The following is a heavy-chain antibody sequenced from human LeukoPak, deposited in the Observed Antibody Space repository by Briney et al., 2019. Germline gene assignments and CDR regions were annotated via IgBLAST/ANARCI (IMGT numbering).Heavy chain of an antibody. Sequence: GGSLRLSCAASGFPFSSYSMNWVRQAPGKGLESVSSISSSSTYIYYADSVKGRFTISRDNAKNSLYLQMNSLRAEDTAVYFCARDYAKTGYCSGTSCPDAFDFWGQGTMVTVSP. CDR1: GFPFSSYS. D-gene: IGHD2-2*03. V-gene: IGHV3-21*01. CDR2: ISSSSTYI. J-gene: IGHJ3*01. CDR3: ARDYAKTGYCSGTSCPDAFDF.